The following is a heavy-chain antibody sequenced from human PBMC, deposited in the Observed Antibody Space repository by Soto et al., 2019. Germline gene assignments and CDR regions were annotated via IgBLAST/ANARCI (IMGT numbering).Heavy chain of an antibody. CDR2: ISDSGVST. Sequence: PGGSLRLSCAASGFTFSSYAMSWVRQAPGKGLDWVSGISDSGVSTNYADSVKGRFTISRDNSRNTLYLQMNSLRAEDTAVYYCAKQVAGYASGWYYFDYWGQGALVTVSS. CDR1: GFTFSSYA. J-gene: IGHJ4*02. V-gene: IGHV3-23*01. CDR3: AKQVAGYASGWYYFDY. D-gene: IGHD6-19*01.